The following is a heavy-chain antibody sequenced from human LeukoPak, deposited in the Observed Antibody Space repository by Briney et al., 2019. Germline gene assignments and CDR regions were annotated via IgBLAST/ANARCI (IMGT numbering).Heavy chain of an antibody. Sequence: SETLSLTCTASGGSISGYYWSWIRQPPGKGLEYIAYIHYSGSTDYNPSLKSRVTISVDTSKNQFSLKLSSVTAADTAVYYCARLNIIGSSPVHHYDYWGQGTLVTVSS. CDR1: GGSISGYY. CDR2: IHYSGST. V-gene: IGHV4-59*08. J-gene: IGHJ4*02. CDR3: ARLNIIGSSPVHHYDY. D-gene: IGHD6-13*01.